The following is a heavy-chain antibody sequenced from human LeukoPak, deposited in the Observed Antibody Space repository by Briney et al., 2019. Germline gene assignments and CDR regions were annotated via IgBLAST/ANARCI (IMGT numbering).Heavy chain of an antibody. D-gene: IGHD2-2*01. J-gene: IGHJ4*02. CDR2: IYYSGNT. V-gene: IGHV4-39*07. CDR1: GDSFSSSHYY. CDR3: ARWSSTHFFDY. Sequence: SETLSLTCTVSGDSFSSSHYYWGWIRQPPGKGLEWIGSIYYSGNTHYNPSLKSRVTISVDTSKNQFSLRLSSVTAANTAVYYCARWSSTHFFDYWGQGTLVTVSS.